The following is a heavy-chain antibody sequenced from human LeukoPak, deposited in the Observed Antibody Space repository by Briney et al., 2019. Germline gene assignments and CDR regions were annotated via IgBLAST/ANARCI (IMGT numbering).Heavy chain of an antibody. Sequence: GASVKVSCKASGYTFTGYYMHWVRQAPGQGLEWMGWINPNSGGTNYAQKFQGRVTMTRDTSISTAYMELSRLRSDDTAVYYCARDIHPYYDFWSGYFLYVWGQGTTVTVSS. CDR1: GYTFTGYY. D-gene: IGHD3-3*01. CDR3: ARDIHPYYDFWSGYFLYV. CDR2: INPNSGGT. V-gene: IGHV1-2*02. J-gene: IGHJ6*02.